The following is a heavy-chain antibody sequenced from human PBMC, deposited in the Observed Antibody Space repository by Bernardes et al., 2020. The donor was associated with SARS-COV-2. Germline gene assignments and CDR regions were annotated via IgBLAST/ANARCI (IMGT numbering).Heavy chain of an antibody. Sequence: GGSLRLSCAASGFTFSSYWMHWVRQAPGKGLEWVSRINVDGSRTDYSDSVKGRFTISRDNAKNTLYLQMNSLRAEDTALYYCARDGSGWYVDNFDYWGQGTLVTVSS. CDR3: ARDGSGWYVDNFDY. V-gene: IGHV3-74*01. D-gene: IGHD6-19*01. CDR1: GFTFSSYW. J-gene: IGHJ4*02. CDR2: INVDGSRT.